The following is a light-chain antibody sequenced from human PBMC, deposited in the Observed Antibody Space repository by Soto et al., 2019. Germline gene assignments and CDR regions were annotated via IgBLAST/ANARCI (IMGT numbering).Light chain of an antibody. CDR2: DAS. J-gene: IGKJ4*01. Sequence: EIVLTQSPATLSLSPGERATLSCGASQSLTSGYLAWYQQKPGLAPRLLIYDASSRATCIPDRFSGSGSGTDFTLTISRLEPEDFAVYYCQQYGGSPPLTFGGGTKVEI. CDR3: QQYGGSPPLT. V-gene: IGKV3D-20*01. CDR1: QSLTSGY.